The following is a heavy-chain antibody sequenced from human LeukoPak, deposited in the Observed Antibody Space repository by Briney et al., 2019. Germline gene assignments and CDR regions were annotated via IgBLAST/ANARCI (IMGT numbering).Heavy chain of an antibody. CDR3: ARVSDYLDY. Sequence: PSETLSLTCTVSGYSISSGYYWGWIRQPAGKGLEWIGRIYTSGSTNYNPSLKSRITISVDTSKNQFSLKLSSVTAADTAVYYCARVSDYLDYWGQGTLVTVSS. CDR2: IYTSGST. J-gene: IGHJ4*02. V-gene: IGHV4-61*02. CDR1: GYSISSGYY.